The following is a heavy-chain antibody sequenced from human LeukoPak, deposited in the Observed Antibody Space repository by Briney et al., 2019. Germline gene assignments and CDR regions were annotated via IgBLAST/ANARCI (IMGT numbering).Heavy chain of an antibody. CDR1: GYTLTELS. CDR3: ARDPGGGGNFDI. J-gene: IGHJ3*02. D-gene: IGHD3-16*01. Sequence: ASVKVSCKVSGYTLTELSMHWVRQAPGKGLEWMGGFDPEDGETIYAQKLQGRVTMTKDTPTGTAYMELRSLSSDNTAMYYCARDPGGGGNFDIWGQGTMVTVSS. CDR2: FDPEDGET. V-gene: IGHV1-24*01.